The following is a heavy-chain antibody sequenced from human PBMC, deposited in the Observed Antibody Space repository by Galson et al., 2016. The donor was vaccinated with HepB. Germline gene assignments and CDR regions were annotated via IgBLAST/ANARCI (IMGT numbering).Heavy chain of an antibody. CDR3: ARHGYYSYAAFDI. V-gene: IGHV4-4*02. CDR1: GGSISSRNW. D-gene: IGHD3-22*01. J-gene: IGHJ3*02. Sequence: TLSLTCAVSGGSISSRNWWSWVRQPXGKGLEWIGEIYHSGSTNYNPSLKSRVTISVDKSRKQFSLRLSSVTATDTAMYYCARHGYYSYAAFDIWGQGTMVTVSS. CDR2: IYHSGST.